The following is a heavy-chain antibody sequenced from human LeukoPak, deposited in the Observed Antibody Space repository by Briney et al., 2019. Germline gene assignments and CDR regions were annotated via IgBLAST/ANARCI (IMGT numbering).Heavy chain of an antibody. V-gene: IGHV4-34*01. J-gene: IGHJ4*02. D-gene: IGHD3-22*01. CDR3: ASGASSAMIFQRGFDY. Sequence: MSSETLSLTCAVYGGSFSGYYWSWFRQPPGKGLEWIGEINHSGSTNYNPSLKSRVTISVDTSKNQFSLKLSSVTAADTAVYYCASGASSAMIFQRGFDYWGQGTLVTVSS. CDR1: GGSFSGYY. CDR2: INHSGST.